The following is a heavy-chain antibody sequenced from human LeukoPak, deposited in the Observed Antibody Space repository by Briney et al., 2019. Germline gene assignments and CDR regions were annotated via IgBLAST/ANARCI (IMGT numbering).Heavy chain of an antibody. V-gene: IGHV4-59*03. D-gene: IGHD1-26*01. CDR2: VYENGSP. CDR1: GGTIRGYY. CDR3: ANQVGDTTIYY. Sequence: KPSETLSLTCSVFGGTIRGYYWSWIRQPPGKGLEWIGYVYENGSPNYNPSLRSRVTISADLSKNQLSLRVASVSATDTAVYFCANQVGDTTIYYWGQGTLVTVSS. J-gene: IGHJ4*02.